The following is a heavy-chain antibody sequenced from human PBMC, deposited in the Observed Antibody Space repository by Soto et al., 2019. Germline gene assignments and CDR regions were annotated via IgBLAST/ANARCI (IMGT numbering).Heavy chain of an antibody. CDR2: MNPNSGNT. Sequence: QVQLVQSGAEVKKPGASVKVSCKASGYTFTSYDINWVRQATGQGLEWMGWMNPNSGNTGYAHKFQGRVTMTRNTSISTAYMALSSLRSEDTAVYYCARADYYDRSGYLLPCGYWGQGTLVTVSS. J-gene: IGHJ4*02. CDR1: GYTFTSYD. CDR3: ARADYYDRSGYLLPCGY. D-gene: IGHD3-22*01. V-gene: IGHV1-8*01.